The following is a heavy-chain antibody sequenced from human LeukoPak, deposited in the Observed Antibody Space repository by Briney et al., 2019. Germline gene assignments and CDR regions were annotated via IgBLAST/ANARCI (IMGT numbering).Heavy chain of an antibody. V-gene: IGHV1-24*01. Sequence: ASVKVSCKVSGYTLTELSMHWVRQAPGKGLEWMGGFDPEDGETIYAQKFQGRVTMTEDTSTDTAYMELSSLRSEDTAVYYCATDQRLIVPDAFDIWGQGTMVTVSS. D-gene: IGHD3-22*01. J-gene: IGHJ3*02. CDR2: FDPEDGET. CDR1: GYTLTELS. CDR3: ATDQRLIVPDAFDI.